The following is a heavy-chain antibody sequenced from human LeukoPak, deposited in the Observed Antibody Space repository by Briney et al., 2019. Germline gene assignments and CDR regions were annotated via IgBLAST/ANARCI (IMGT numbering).Heavy chain of an antibody. V-gene: IGHV4-31*03. CDR3: ARGARLGYYCSSTSCYPPSGPLLDY. Sequence: SETLSLTCTVSGGSIISGGYYWTWIRQHPGKGLEWIGYIYYSGSTYYNPSLKSRVTISIDMSNNQFSLKLSSVTAADTAVYYCARGARLGYYCSSTSCYPPSGPLLDYWGQGTLVTVSS. CDR2: IYYSGST. CDR1: GGSIISGGYY. D-gene: IGHD2-2*01. J-gene: IGHJ4*02.